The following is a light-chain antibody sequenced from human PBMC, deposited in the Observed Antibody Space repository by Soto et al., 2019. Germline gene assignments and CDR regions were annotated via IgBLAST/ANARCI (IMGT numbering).Light chain of an antibody. V-gene: IGKV1-39*01. J-gene: IGKJ4*01. CDR1: QSIAMF. Sequence: DIQMTQSPSSLSASVGDTVIITCRASQSIAMFSSWYQQKPGKAPTLLIYRSSTLQNGVPSRFSGSGSGTYFTLTISSLQLEDFATYYCQQNYIPPLTFGGWTKVEMK. CDR3: QQNYIPPLT. CDR2: RSS.